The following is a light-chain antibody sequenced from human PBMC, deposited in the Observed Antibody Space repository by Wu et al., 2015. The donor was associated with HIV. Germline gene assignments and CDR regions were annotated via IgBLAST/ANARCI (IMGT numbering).Light chain of an antibody. CDR2: GAS. J-gene: IGKJ4*01. CDR1: QTVGNS. V-gene: IGKV1-39*01. CDR3: QQTASTPT. Sequence: DIQMTQSPSSLPASVGDRVTITCRASQTVGNSLNWYQHRPGKAPKLLIFGASTLQSGVPPRFSGSGSGTEFTLTISSLQPEDFATYYCQQTASTPTFGGGTRVESK.